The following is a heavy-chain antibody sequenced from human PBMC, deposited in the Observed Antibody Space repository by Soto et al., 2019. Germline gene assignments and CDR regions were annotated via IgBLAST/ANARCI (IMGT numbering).Heavy chain of an antibody. CDR2: IFYTGST. V-gene: IGHV4-59*08. CDR3: ARHPSASGDAFKI. J-gene: IGHJ3*02. CDR1: GGSISRYY. D-gene: IGHD6-13*01. Sequence: QVQLQESGPGLVKPSQTLSLTCNVSGGSISRYYWSWIRQPPGKGLESIGYIFYTGSTNYNPSLTSRVGMSVDASDNQVSLELRSVTAADTAVYYCARHPSASGDAFKIWGRGTMVTVSS.